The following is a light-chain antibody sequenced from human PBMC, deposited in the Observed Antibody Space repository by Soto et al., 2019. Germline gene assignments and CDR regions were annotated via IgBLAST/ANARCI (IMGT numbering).Light chain of an antibody. CDR2: GAS. CDR3: QQYVSSPWA. Sequence: IVMTHSRDTLSVSPGEIVTVSCRASQSVTNSFLAWYQQKPGQAPRLLIYGASRRATGIPDRFTGSGSGTEFTLTISRLEPEDFAVYYCQQYVSSPWAFGQGTKVDIK. CDR1: QSVTNSF. J-gene: IGKJ1*01. V-gene: IGKV3-20*01.